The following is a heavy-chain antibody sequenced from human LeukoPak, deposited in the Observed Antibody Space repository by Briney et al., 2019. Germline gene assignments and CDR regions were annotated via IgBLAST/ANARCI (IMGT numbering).Heavy chain of an antibody. V-gene: IGHV3-30*02. D-gene: IGHD4-11*01. J-gene: IGHJ4*02. CDR3: AKGEGTTVTY. Sequence: GGSLRLSCTASGFTFSSYGMHWVRQAPGKGLEWVAFIRYDGSNKYYADSVKGRFTISRDNSKNTLYLQMNSLRAEDTAVYYCAKGEGTTVTYWGQGTLVTVSS. CDR1: GFTFSSYG. CDR2: IRYDGSNK.